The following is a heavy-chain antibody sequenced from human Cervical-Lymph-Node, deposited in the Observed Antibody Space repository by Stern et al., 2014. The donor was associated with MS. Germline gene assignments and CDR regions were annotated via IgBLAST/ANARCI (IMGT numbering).Heavy chain of an antibody. D-gene: IGHD3-22*01. CDR2: INPSSGSS. V-gene: IGHV1-46*03. CDR3: ARGVEYYDTNGGPWGFSYYYGLDV. Sequence: QVQLVQSGAEVKKPGASVKVSCMPSGYTFTNNYIHWVRQAPGQGLEWMGFINPSSGSSGSALKFQGRVAVTRDTSTSTVYMDLSSLRSEDTAVYYCARGVEYYDTNGGPWGFSYYYGLDVWGQGTTVTVSS. CDR1: GYTFTNNY. J-gene: IGHJ6*02.